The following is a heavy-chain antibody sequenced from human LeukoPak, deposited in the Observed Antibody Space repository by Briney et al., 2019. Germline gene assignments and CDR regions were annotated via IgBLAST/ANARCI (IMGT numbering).Heavy chain of an antibody. J-gene: IGHJ4*02. CDR1: GLTFSSYA. CDR3: AKITKYYYDSSGYYGDY. CDR2: ISGSGGST. V-gene: IGHV3-23*01. D-gene: IGHD3-22*01. Sequence: GGSLRLSCAASGLTFSSYAMSWVRQAPGKGLEWVSAISGSGGSTYYADSVKGRFTISRDNSKNTLYLQMNSLRAEDTAVYYCAKITKYYYDSSGYYGDYWGQGTLVTVSS.